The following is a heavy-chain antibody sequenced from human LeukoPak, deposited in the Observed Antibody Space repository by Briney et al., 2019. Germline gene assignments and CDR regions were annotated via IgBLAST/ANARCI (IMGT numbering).Heavy chain of an antibody. J-gene: IGHJ6*02. Sequence: GGSLRLSCAASGFTFRSYGMHWVRQAPGKGLEWVAVIWYDGSNKYYADSVKGRFTISRDNSKNTLYLQMNSLRAEDTAVYYCARAVSITMVRGVIRANYYYYGMDVWGQGTTVTVSS. CDR1: GFTFRSYG. CDR2: IWYDGSNK. V-gene: IGHV3-33*01. CDR3: ARAVSITMVRGVIRANYYYYGMDV. D-gene: IGHD3-10*01.